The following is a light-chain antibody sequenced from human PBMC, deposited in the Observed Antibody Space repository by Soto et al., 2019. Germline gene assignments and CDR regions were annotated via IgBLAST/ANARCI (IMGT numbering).Light chain of an antibody. CDR1: QNISPW. CDR2: ETS. CDR3: QQYNSGWT. J-gene: IGKJ1*01. V-gene: IGKV1-5*03. Sequence: IQMTQSPSTLSASVGNRVTITCRASQNISPWLAWYQQKSGKAPSLLIYETSSLENGVPSRFSGSGSGTEFSLTISSLQPDDSATYYCQQYNSGWTFGQGTKVDIK.